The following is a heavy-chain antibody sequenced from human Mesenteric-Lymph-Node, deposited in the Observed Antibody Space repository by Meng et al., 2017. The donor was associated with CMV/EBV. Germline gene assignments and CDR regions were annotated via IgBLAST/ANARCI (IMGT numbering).Heavy chain of an antibody. CDR1: GFTFTPYW. V-gene: IGHV3-74*01. D-gene: IGHD3-3*01. J-gene: IGHJ4*02. CDR3: ARLTYVVAAFWSGYPPYYFDY. Sequence: GGSLRLSCAASGFTFTPYWIHWVRQAPGKGPVWVSRINSDGSGTSYADSVKGRFTISRDNAKNSLYLLMNSLRAEDTALYYCARLTYVVAAFWSGYPPYYFDYWGQGTLVTVSS. CDR2: INSDGSGT.